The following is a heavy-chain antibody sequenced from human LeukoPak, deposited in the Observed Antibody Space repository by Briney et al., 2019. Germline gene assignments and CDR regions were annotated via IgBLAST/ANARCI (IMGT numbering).Heavy chain of an antibody. J-gene: IGHJ4*02. CDR3: AKDATYYYDTNRGY. V-gene: IGHV3-23*01. D-gene: IGHD3-22*01. Sequence: GGSLRLSCAASGFTFSNSDMSWVRQAPGKGLEWVSAISGSGGSTYYADSVKGRFTISRDNSKNTLYLQMNSLRAEDTAVYYCAKDATYYYDTNRGYWGQGTLVTVSS. CDR1: GFTFSNSD. CDR2: ISGSGGST.